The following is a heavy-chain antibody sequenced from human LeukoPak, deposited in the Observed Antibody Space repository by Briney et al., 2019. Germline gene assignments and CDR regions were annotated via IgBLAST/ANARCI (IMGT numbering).Heavy chain of an antibody. V-gene: IGHV1-2*02. CDR1: GYTFTGYY. Sequence: ASVKVSCKASGYTFTGYYMHWVRQAPGQGLECMGWINPNSGGTNYAQKCQGRVTMTRDTSISTAYMELSRLRSDDTAVYYCANLGYCSSTSCSLGYYYYYMDVWGKGTTVTVSS. J-gene: IGHJ6*03. D-gene: IGHD2-2*01. CDR3: ANLGYCSSTSCSLGYYYYYMDV. CDR2: INPNSGGT.